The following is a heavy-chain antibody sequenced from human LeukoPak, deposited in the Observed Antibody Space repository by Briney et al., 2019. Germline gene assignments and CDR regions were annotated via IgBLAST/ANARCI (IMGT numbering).Heavy chain of an antibody. V-gene: IGHV1-18*01. CDR3: ARGLIAAAGNLNWFDP. CDR1: GYTFTTYG. D-gene: IGHD6-13*01. CDR2: ISAYNGNT. J-gene: IGHJ5*02. Sequence: ASVKVSCKASGYTFTTYGISWVRQAPGQGLEWMGWISAYNGNTNYAQKLQGRVTMTTDTSTSTAYMELRSLRSDDTALYYCARGLIAAAGNLNWFDPWGQGTLVTVSS.